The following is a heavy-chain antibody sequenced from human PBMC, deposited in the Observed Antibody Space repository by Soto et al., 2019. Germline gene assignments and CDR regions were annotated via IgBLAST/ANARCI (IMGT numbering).Heavy chain of an antibody. V-gene: IGHV3-33*01. J-gene: IGHJ6*03. D-gene: IGHD3-10*01. CDR2: VWYDGGNK. CDR1: GFTFSNYG. Sequence: GGSLRLSCEASGFTFSNYGMHWVRQAPGKGLEWVAIVWYDGGNKYYADSVNGRFTISRDNSKNTLYLQMDSLRGEDTAVYNCARGSGGFYYYMDVWGKGTTVTVSS. CDR3: ARGSGGFYYYMDV.